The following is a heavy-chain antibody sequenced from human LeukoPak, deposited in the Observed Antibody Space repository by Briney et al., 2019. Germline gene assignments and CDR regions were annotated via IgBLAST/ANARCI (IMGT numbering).Heavy chain of an antibody. CDR2: VHYSGTT. Sequence: PSETLSLTCTVSDGSITNYDWSWVRQPPGKGLEFIGHVHYSGTTNYNPSLRSRVTISIDTSKKHFFLKLKSVTAADTAVYYCTRGAGWLIDYWGQGILVTVSS. D-gene: IGHD3-16*01. CDR1: DGSITNYD. CDR3: TRGAGWLIDY. J-gene: IGHJ4*02. V-gene: IGHV4-59*01.